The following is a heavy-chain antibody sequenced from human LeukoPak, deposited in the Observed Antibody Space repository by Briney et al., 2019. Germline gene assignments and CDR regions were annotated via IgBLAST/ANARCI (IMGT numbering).Heavy chain of an antibody. CDR3: ARVGRLDYDILTGYILYYYYYYMDV. D-gene: IGHD3-9*01. Sequence: SETLSLTCAVYGGSFSGYYWSWIRQPPGKGLDWIGEINHSGSTNYNPSLKSRVTISVDTSKNQFSLKLSSVTAADTAVYYCARVGRLDYDILTGYILYYYYYYMDVWGKGTTVTVSS. CDR2: INHSGST. J-gene: IGHJ6*03. V-gene: IGHV4-34*01. CDR1: GGSFSGYY.